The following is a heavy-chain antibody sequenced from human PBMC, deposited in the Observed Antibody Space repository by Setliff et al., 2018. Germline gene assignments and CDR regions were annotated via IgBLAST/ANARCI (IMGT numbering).Heavy chain of an antibody. CDR3: ARHLLVQGTYHFDY. CDR2: MYYSGST. V-gene: IGHV4-39*01. Sequence: PSETLSLTCSVSGGSISSGSYYWGWIRQSPGKGLEWIGSMYYSGSTYYNPSLKGRVTLSVDTTKNQFSLKLTSMTAADTAVYFCARHLLVQGTYHFDYWGKGSPVTV. J-gene: IGHJ4*02. D-gene: IGHD3-10*01. CDR1: GGSISSGSYY.